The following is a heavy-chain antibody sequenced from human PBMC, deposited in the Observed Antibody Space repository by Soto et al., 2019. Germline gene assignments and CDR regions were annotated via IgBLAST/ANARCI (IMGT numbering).Heavy chain of an antibody. CDR3: AREPTRYCSSTICYRSSNWFDP. CDR2: INAGNGNT. Sequence: GASVKVSCKASGYTFTSYAMHWVRQAPGQRLEWMGWINAGNGNTKYSQKFQGRVTITRDTSASTAYMELSSLRSEDTAVYYCAREPTRYCSSTICYRSSNWFDPWGQGTLVTVSS. D-gene: IGHD2-2*01. CDR1: GYTFTSYA. V-gene: IGHV1-3*01. J-gene: IGHJ5*02.